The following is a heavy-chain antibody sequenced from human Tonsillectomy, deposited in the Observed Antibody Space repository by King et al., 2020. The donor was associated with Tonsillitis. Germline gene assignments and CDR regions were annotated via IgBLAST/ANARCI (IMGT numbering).Heavy chain of an antibody. V-gene: IGHV1-69*09. J-gene: IGHJ4*02. D-gene: IGHD3-22*01. CDR3: ARDWADYYDSSGYPHY. CDR1: GGTFSIYA. CDR2: IIPILGIA. Sequence: QLVQSGAEVKKPVSSVKVSCKASGGTFSIYAISWVRQAPGQGLEWMGRIIPILGIANYAQKIQGRVTITADKSTSTAYRELSSLRSEDTAVYDCARDWADYYDSSGYPHYWGQGTLVTVSS.